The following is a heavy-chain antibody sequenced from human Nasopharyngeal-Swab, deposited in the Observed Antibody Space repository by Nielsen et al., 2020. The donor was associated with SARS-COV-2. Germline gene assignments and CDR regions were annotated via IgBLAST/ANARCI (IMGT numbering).Heavy chain of an antibody. CDR2: ISTSGATI. Sequence: GESLKISCAASGFTFDNYEMNWVRQAPGKGLEWVSYISTSGATIHYADSVRGRFTISSDNAKKSLYLQMNSLRAEETAVYYCARASRGWSWGQGTPVTVSS. CDR3: ARASRGWS. D-gene: IGHD6-19*01. CDR1: GFTFDNYE. J-gene: IGHJ5*02. V-gene: IGHV3-48*03.